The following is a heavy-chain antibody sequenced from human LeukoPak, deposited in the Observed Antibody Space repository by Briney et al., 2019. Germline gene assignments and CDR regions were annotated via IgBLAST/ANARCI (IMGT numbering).Heavy chain of an antibody. V-gene: IGHV4-30-2*01. CDR2: IYRSGST. D-gene: IGHD3-10*01. CDR3: ARVYGSGRRSGGNWFDP. CDR1: GGSISSGGYS. J-gene: IGHJ5*02. Sequence: SQTLSLTCAVSGGSISSGGYSWSWIRQPPGKGLEWIGYIYRSGSTYYNPSLKSRVTISVDRSKNQFSLKLSSVTAADTAVYYCARVYGSGRRSGGNWFDPWGQGTLVTVSS.